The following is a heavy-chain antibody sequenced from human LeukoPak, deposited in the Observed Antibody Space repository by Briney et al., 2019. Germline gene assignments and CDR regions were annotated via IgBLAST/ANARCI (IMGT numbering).Heavy chain of an antibody. CDR2: IYASGTT. CDR1: GGSISSYY. V-gene: IGHV4-4*07. J-gene: IGHJ3*01. CDR3: ARDLYYYDSSGYKRGAFDV. Sequence: SETLSLTCTVSGGSISSYYWSWIRQPAGKGLEWIGRIYASGTTNYNPSLKSRVTISVDTSKDQFSLKLSSVTAADTAVYYCARDLYYYDSSGYKRGAFDVWGQGTMVTVSS. D-gene: IGHD3-22*01.